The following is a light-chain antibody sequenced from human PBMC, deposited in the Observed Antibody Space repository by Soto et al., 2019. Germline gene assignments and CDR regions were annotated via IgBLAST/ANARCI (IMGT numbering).Light chain of an antibody. CDR1: SSDVGAYNY. CDR3: SSYTSSSTPL. J-gene: IGLJ2*01. Sequence: QSALTQPASVSGSPGWSITISCTGTSSDVGAYNYVSWYQQYPGKAPKLMIYDVSNRPSGVSNRFSGSKSGNTASLTISGLQAEDEADYYCSSYTSSSTPLFGGGTKLTVL. V-gene: IGLV2-14*01. CDR2: DVS.